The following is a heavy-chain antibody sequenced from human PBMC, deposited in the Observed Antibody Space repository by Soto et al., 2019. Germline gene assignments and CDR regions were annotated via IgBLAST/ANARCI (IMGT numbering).Heavy chain of an antibody. J-gene: IGHJ3*02. CDR2: IYWNEDT. V-gene: IGHV2-5*01. Sequence: ESGPTLVNPTQTLTLTCTFSGFSLSTSGAGVGWIRQPPGKALEWLALIYWNEDTRYSPSLQSRLTISKDTSKNQVVLTMTNMEPLYTGTYYCAHRWGIYDAFDIWGQGTMVTVSS. CDR1: GFSLSTSGAG. CDR3: AHRWGIYDAFDI. D-gene: IGHD6-13*01.